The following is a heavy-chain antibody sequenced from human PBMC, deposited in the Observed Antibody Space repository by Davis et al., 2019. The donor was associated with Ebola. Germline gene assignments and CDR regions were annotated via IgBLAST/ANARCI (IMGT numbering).Heavy chain of an antibody. V-gene: IGHV3-7*01. CDR2: IKQDGSEK. Sequence: GESLKISCAASGFTFSSYWMSWVRQAPGKGLEWVANIKQDGSEKYYVDSVKGRFTISRDNAKNSLYLQMNSLRAEDTAVYYCARVDTAMGRNTFLDYWGQGTLVTVSS. CDR3: ARVDTAMGRNTFLDY. D-gene: IGHD5-18*01. CDR1: GFTFSSYW. J-gene: IGHJ4*02.